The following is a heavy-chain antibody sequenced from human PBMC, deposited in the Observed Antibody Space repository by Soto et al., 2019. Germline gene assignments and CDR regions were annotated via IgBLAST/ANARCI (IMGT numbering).Heavy chain of an antibody. CDR3: ARQDYCSGGSCYLFSWFDP. V-gene: IGHV4-39*01. Sequence: QLQLQESGPGLVKPSETLSLTCTVSGGSISSSSYYWGWIRQPPGKGLEWMGSIYYSGSTYYNPSLKSRVTISVDTSKHQFPLKLRSVTAEDTAVYYCARQDYCSGGSCYLFSWFDPWGQGTLVTVSS. CDR2: IYYSGST. D-gene: IGHD2-15*01. CDR1: GGSISSSSYY. J-gene: IGHJ5*02.